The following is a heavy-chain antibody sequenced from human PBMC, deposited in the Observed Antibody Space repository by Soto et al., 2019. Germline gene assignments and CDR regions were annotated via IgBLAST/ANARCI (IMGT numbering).Heavy chain of an antibody. V-gene: IGHV1-2*02. CDR3: ARDPIRGGVPYFFDF. J-gene: IGHJ4*02. CDR2: VNPDTGVA. CDR1: GYTFTDYF. D-gene: IGHD3-16*01. Sequence: ASVNGSCKSSGYTFTDYFVHWVRLAPGQGLECMGWVNPDTGVATFPQKFQGRVTVTRDASINTDYMELTHLTSEDTGIYYCARDPIRGGVPYFFDFWGRGTQVTVSS.